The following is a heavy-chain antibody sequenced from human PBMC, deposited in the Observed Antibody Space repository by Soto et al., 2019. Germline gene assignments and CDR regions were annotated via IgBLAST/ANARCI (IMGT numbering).Heavy chain of an antibody. CDR1: GGSISSYY. CDR3: AREGYRSIWYDWGALDI. D-gene: IGHD6-13*01. CDR2: IYYIFST. J-gene: IGHJ3*02. Sequence: SETLSLTCTVSGGSISSYYWIWIRQPPVKGLEFIGYIYYIFSTNYNPSLKSRFTISLYTSKNHFSLKLISFTAANTAVYYWAREGYRSIWYDWGALDIWGQGTMVTVSS. V-gene: IGHV4-59*01.